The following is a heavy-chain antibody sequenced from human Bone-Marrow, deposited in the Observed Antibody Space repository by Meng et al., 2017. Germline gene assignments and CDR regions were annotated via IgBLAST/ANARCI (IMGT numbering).Heavy chain of an antibody. Sequence: ASVKVSCKASGYTFTSYYMHWVRQAPGQGLEWMGWINPNSGGTNYAQKFQGRVTMTRDTSISTAYMELSRLRSDDTAVYYCAREGAGGYCSSTSCGFGYWGQGTLVTVSS. CDR3: AREGAGGYCSSTSCGFGY. CDR2: INPNSGGT. D-gene: IGHD2-2*01. V-gene: IGHV1-2*02. J-gene: IGHJ4*02. CDR1: GYTFTSYY.